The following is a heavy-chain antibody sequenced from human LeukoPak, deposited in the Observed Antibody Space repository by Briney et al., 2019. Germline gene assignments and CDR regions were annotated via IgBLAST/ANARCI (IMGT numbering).Heavy chain of an antibody. Sequence: PGRSLRLSCAASGFTFSSYGMHWVRQTPGKGLEWVAVISNDGSNKYYADSVKGRFTISRDISKNTLYLQMNSLRAEDTAVYYCAKCVRDCSSSICCPSFIYYCGMDVWGQGTTVTVSS. CDR2: ISNDGSNK. J-gene: IGHJ6*02. D-gene: IGHD2-2*01. V-gene: IGHV3-30*18. CDR3: AKCVRDCSSSICCPSFIYYCGMDV. CDR1: GFTFSSYG.